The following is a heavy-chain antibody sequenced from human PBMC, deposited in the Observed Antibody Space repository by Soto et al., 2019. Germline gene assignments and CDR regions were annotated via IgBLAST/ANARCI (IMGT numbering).Heavy chain of an antibody. J-gene: IGHJ4*02. CDR2: IYYSVST. CDR1: GSSISSYY. D-gene: IGHD3-22*01. CDR3: AGRASRYYYDSSGYFDY. Sequence: SETLSLTCSVSGSSISSYYWSWIRQPPGKGLEWIGYIYYSVSTNYNPSLKSRVTISVDTSKNQFSLKLSSVTAADTAVYYCAGRASRYYYDSSGYFDYWGQGTLVTVSS. V-gene: IGHV4-59*01.